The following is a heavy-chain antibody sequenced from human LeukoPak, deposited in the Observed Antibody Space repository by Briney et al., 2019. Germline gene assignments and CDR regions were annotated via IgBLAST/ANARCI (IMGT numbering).Heavy chain of an antibody. Sequence: PGGSLTLSCAASGITFSSYGMSWVRQIPGKGLEWVGRIESKTDGGTTDYAAPVKGRFTISRDDSTNTLYLQMNGLKSEDTAVYYCTTYGSGRKFDYWGQGILVTVSS. CDR3: TTYGSGRKFDY. D-gene: IGHD3-10*01. V-gene: IGHV3-15*04. CDR2: IESKTDGGTT. J-gene: IGHJ4*02. CDR1: GITFSSYG.